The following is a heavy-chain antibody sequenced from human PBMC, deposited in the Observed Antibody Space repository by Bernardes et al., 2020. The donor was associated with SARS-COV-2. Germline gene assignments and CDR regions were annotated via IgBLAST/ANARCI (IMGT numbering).Heavy chain of an antibody. D-gene: IGHD3-22*01. CDR3: ARVGFAYYYDSSGPFDP. V-gene: IGHV3-33*01. CDR2: IWYDGSNK. J-gene: IGHJ5*02. CDR1: GFTFSSYG. Sequence: GGSLRLSCAASGFTFSSYGMHWVRQAPGKGLEWVAVIWYDGSNKYYADSVKGRFTISRDNSKNTLYLQMNSLRAEDTAVYYCARVGFAYYYDSSGPFDPWGQGTLVTVSS.